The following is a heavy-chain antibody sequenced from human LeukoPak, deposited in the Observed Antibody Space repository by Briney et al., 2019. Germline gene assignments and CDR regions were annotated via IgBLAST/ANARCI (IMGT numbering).Heavy chain of an antibody. J-gene: IGHJ6*03. Sequence: SSETLSLTCAVYGGSFSGYYWSWIRQPPGKGLEWIGEINHSGSTNYNPSLKSRVTISVDTSKNQFSLKLSSVTAADTAVYYCARAAVVAATRYYYMDVWGKGTTVTVSS. V-gene: IGHV4-34*01. CDR2: INHSGST. CDR3: ARAAVVAATRYYYMDV. D-gene: IGHD2-15*01. CDR1: GGSFSGYY.